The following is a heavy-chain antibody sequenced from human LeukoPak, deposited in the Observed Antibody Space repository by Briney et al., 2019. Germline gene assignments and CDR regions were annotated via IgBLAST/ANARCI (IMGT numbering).Heavy chain of an antibody. J-gene: IGHJ4*02. V-gene: IGHV3-23*01. Sequence: GGSLRLSCAASGFTFSSYAMSWVRQAPGKGLEWVSAISGSGGSTYYADSVKGRFTISRDNSKNTLYLQMNSLRAEDTAVYYCARDSRYDSSGYSDYWGQGTLVTVSS. CDR1: GFTFSSYA. D-gene: IGHD3-22*01. CDR3: ARDSRYDSSGYSDY. CDR2: ISGSGGST.